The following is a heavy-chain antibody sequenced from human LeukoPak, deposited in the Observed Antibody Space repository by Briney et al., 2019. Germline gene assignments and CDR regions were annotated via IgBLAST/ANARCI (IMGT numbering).Heavy chain of an antibody. CDR1: GGTFSSYA. D-gene: IGHD6-13*01. J-gene: IGHJ6*03. V-gene: IGHV1-69*13. CDR2: IIPIFGTA. CDR3: ARVPSIAAAPYYMDV. Sequence: ASVKVSCKASGGTFSSYAISWVRQAPGQGLEWMGGIIPIFGTANYAQKFQGRVTITADESTSTAYMELSSLRSEDTAVYYCARVPSIAAAPYYMDVWGKGTTVTVSS.